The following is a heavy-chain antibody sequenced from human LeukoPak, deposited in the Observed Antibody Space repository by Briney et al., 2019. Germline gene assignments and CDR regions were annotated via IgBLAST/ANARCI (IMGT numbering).Heavy chain of an antibody. D-gene: IGHD5-12*01. Sequence: SQTLSLTCTVSGGSISSGDYYWSWIRQPPGKGLEWIGYIYYSGSTYYNPSLKSRVTISVDTSKNQFSLKLSSVTAADTAVYYCARQFRGYSGYDLDYWGQGTLVTVSS. CDR3: ARQFRGYSGYDLDY. CDR2: IYYSGST. J-gene: IGHJ4*02. CDR1: GGSISSGDYY. V-gene: IGHV4-30-4*01.